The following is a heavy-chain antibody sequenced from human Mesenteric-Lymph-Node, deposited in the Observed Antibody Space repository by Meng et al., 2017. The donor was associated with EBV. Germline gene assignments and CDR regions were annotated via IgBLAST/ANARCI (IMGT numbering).Heavy chain of an antibody. CDR2: INHSGST. CDR1: GGSFSGYY. D-gene: IGHD6-13*01. J-gene: IGHJ4*02. Sequence: QVRRQQWGAGLLKPSETLSLTGAVYGGSFSGYYWSWIRQPPGKGLEWIGEINHSGSTNYNPSLKSRVTISVDTSKNQFSLKLSSVTAADTAVYYCARKEQQLVHYFDYWGQGTLVTVSS. V-gene: IGHV4-34*01. CDR3: ARKEQQLVHYFDY.